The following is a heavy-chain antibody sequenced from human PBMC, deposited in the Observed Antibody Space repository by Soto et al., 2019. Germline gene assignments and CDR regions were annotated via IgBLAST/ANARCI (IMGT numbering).Heavy chain of an antibody. V-gene: IGHV3-23*01. CDR2: IRGDGGQT. D-gene: IGHD3-9*01. J-gene: IGHJ4*02. Sequence: GGSLRLSCTASGFTFSSYGMGWVRQAPGKGLQWVSTIRGDGGQTHYTDSVKGRFSTSRDNSKNTVYLQMDSLRAEDTAMYFCARDVGLDSDDFFAYWGQGTQVTVSS. CDR3: ARDVGLDSDDFFAY. CDR1: GFTFSSYG.